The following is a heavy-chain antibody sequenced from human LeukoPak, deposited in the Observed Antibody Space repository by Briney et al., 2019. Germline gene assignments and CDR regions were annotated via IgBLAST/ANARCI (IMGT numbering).Heavy chain of an antibody. CDR2: ISAYNGNT. Sequence: PSVQVSWKASGSTFTSYGITCVRQAPGHGLDRMASISAYNGNTNYPHKLQGRVTMTTDTSTSTAYMELRSLRSDDTAVYYCARGEEAVAGTGHFDYWGQGTLVTVSS. J-gene: IGHJ4*02. D-gene: IGHD6-19*01. CDR3: ARGEEAVAGTGHFDY. V-gene: IGHV1-18*04. CDR1: GSTFTSYG.